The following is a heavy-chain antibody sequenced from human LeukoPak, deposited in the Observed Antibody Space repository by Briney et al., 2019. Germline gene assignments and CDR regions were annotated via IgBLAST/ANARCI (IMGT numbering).Heavy chain of an antibody. CDR2: IYYSGST. D-gene: IGHD3-16*02. V-gene: IGHV4-39*07. J-gene: IGHJ3*02. Sequence: SETLSLTCTVSGGSISSSSYYWGWIRQPPGKGLEWIGSIYYSGSTYYNPSLKSRVTISVDTSKNQFSLKQSSVTAADTAVYYCARGEGYDYVWGSYRSGAFDIWGQGTMVTVSS. CDR1: GGSISSSSYY. CDR3: ARGEGYDYVWGSYRSGAFDI.